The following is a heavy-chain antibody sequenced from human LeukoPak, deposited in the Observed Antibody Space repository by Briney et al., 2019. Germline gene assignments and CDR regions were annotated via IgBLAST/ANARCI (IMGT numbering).Heavy chain of an antibody. Sequence: ASVKVSCKASGHTFTKDEIHWVRQATGQGLEWMGWMNPSSGNTGYAQKFQGRLTMTMNTSISTAYMDLSSLRSDDTAVYYCARLSYYYDTSGYLDYWGQGTLVTASS. CDR2: MNPSSGNT. CDR3: ARLSYYYDTSGYLDY. J-gene: IGHJ4*02. CDR1: GHTFTKDE. V-gene: IGHV1-8*01. D-gene: IGHD3-22*01.